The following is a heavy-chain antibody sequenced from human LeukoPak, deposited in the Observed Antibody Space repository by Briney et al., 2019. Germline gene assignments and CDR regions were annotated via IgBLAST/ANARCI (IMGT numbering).Heavy chain of an antibody. J-gene: IGHJ4*02. Sequence: SGGSLRLSCAASGFTVSSNYMSWVRQTPGKGLEWVSVIYSGGSTYYADSVKGRFTISRDNSKNTLYLQMNSLRAEDTAVYYCARAASGSSGYKNSPKGLDFDYWGQGTLVTVSS. D-gene: IGHD3-22*01. V-gene: IGHV3-66*01. CDR3: ARAASGSSGYKNSPKGLDFDY. CDR2: IYSGGST. CDR1: GFTVSSNY.